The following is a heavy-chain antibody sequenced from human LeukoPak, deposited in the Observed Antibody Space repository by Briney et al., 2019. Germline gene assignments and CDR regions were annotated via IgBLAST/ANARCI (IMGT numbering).Heavy chain of an antibody. CDR3: AKGGGLDV. CDR1: GFTFSSYW. V-gene: IGHV3-7*03. CDR2: INHNGNAN. Sequence: GGSLRLSCAASGFTFSSYWMNWARQAPGKGLEWVASINHNGNANYYVDSVKGRFTISRDNAKNSLYLQMSNLRAEDTAVYFCAKGGGLDVWGQGATVTVSS. J-gene: IGHJ6*02. D-gene: IGHD3-16*01.